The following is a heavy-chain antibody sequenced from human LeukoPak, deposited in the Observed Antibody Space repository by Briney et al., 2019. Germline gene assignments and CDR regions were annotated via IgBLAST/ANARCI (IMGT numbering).Heavy chain of an antibody. V-gene: IGHV3-21*01. CDR2: ISSSSSYI. J-gene: IGHJ4*02. CDR1: GFTFSSYS. CDR3: AREGGHYYDSSGSFDY. Sequence: SGGSLRLSCAASGFTFSSYSMNWVRQAPGKGLEWVSSISSSSSYIYYADSVKGRFTISRDNAKNSLYLQMNSLRAEDTAVYYCAREGGHYYDSSGSFDYWGQGTLVTVSS. D-gene: IGHD3-22*01.